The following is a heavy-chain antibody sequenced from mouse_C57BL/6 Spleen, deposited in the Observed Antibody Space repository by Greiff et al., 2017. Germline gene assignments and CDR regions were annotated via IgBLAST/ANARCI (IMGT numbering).Heavy chain of an antibody. V-gene: IGHV1-85*01. Sequence: VQLQQSGPELVKPGASVKLSCKASGYTFTSYDINWVNQRPGQGLEWIGWIYPRDGSTKYNEKFKGNATLTVDTSSSTAYMELHSLTSEDSAVYFCARLGGFAYWGQGTLVTVSA. J-gene: IGHJ3*01. CDR2: IYPRDGST. CDR1: GYTFTSYD. CDR3: ARLGGFAY.